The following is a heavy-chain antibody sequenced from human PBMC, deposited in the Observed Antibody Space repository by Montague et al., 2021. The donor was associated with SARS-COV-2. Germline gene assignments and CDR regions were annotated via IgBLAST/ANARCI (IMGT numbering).Heavy chain of an antibody. CDR1: GGSISSSNYY. D-gene: IGHD3-10*01. Sequence: SETLSLTCTVSGGSISSSNYYWGWIRQPPGKGLEWIGNMYYSGSNYYNLSLKSRVTISIDKYKNQFSLKLSSVTAADTAVYYCARVVIVLKGVTNGMDDWGQGTTVTVSS. V-gene: IGHV4-39*07. J-gene: IGHJ6*02. CDR3: ARVVIVLKGVTNGMDD. CDR2: MYYSGSN.